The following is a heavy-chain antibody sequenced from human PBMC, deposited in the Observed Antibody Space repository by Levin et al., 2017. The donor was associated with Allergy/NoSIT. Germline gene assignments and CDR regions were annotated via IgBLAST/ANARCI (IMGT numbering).Heavy chain of an antibody. CDR1: GFTFSNYD. Sequence: PGESLKISCAASGFTFSNYDMNWVRQAPGKGLEWVAYIGSSGTIYYADSVRGRFTISRDNAKNSLYLQMNSLRDEDTAVYYCARDVAIGHWGQGTLVTVSS. CDR3: ARDVAIGH. V-gene: IGHV3-48*02. CDR2: IGSSGTI. J-gene: IGHJ5*02.